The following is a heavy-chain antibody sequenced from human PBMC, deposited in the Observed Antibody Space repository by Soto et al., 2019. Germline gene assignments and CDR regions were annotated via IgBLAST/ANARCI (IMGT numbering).Heavy chain of an antibody. J-gene: IGHJ6*02. V-gene: IGHV5-10-1*01. CDR2: IDPSDSYT. D-gene: IGHD3-16*01. Sequence: EVQLVQSGAEVKKPGESLGISCKSSGYRFTSYWISWVRQMPGKGLEWMGRIDPSDSYTNFSLAFEGHVPISADKSISTAYLQWSTLKASDIAIYYCARPPHLGYAMDVWGQGTTVTVSS. CDR1: GYRFTSYW. CDR3: ARPPHLGYAMDV.